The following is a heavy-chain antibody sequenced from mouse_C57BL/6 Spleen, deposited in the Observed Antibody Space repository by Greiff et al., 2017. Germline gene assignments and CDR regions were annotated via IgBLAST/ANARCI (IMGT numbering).Heavy chain of an antibody. CDR2: INPNNGGT. D-gene: IGHD1-1*01. Sequence: EVQLQQSGPELVRPGASVKISCKASGYTFTDYYMNWVKQSHGKSLEWIGDINPNNGGTSYNQKFKGKATLTVDKSSSTAYMELRSLTSEDSAVYYCARNYGSSPYFDYWGQGTTLTVSS. V-gene: IGHV1-26*01. CDR1: GYTFTDYY. J-gene: IGHJ2*01. CDR3: ARNYGSSPYFDY.